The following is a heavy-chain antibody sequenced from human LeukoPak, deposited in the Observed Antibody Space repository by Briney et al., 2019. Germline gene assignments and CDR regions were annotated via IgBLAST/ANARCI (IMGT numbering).Heavy chain of an antibody. V-gene: IGHV1-69*04. CDR2: IIPILGIA. D-gene: IGHD5-18*01. CDR1: GGTFSSYA. Sequence: EASVKVSCKASGGTFSSYAISWVRQAPGHRLEWMGRIIPILGIANYAQKFQGRVTITADKSTSTAYMELSSLRSEDTAVYYCATRPKYSYYYYGMDVWGQGTTVTVSS. CDR3: ATRPKYSYYYYGMDV. J-gene: IGHJ6*02.